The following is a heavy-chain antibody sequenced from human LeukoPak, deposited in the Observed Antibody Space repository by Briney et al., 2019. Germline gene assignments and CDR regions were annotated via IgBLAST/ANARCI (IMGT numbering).Heavy chain of an antibody. CDR2: ISSSGVSK. Sequence: PGGSLRLSCAASGFTFSDYYMTWIRQAPGKGLEWVSHISSSGVSKYYADSVKGRFTISRDNAKNSLYLQMNSLRAEDTAVYYCARVEYDILTGYYFDYWGQGTLVTVSS. CDR1: GFTFSDYY. CDR3: ARVEYDILTGYYFDY. D-gene: IGHD3-9*01. V-gene: IGHV3-11*04. J-gene: IGHJ4*02.